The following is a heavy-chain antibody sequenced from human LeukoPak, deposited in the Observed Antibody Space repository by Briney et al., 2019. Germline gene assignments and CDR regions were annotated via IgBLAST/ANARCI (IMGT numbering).Heavy chain of an antibody. Sequence: GASVKVSCKASGYTFTSYGISWVRQAPGQGLEWMGWISAYNGNINYAQKLQGRVTMTTDTSTSTSYMELRSLRSDDTAVYYCARGKDYYGSSGYYFDYWGQGTLVTVSA. CDR2: ISAYNGNI. CDR3: ARGKDYYGSSGYYFDY. V-gene: IGHV1-18*01. D-gene: IGHD3-22*01. J-gene: IGHJ4*02. CDR1: GYTFTSYG.